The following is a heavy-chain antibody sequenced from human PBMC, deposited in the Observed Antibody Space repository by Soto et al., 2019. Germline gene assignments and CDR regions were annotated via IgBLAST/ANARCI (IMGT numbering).Heavy chain of an antibody. V-gene: IGHV3-73*02. D-gene: IGHD1-26*01. J-gene: IGHJ4*02. CDR1: GFIFSGSA. Sequence: EVQLVESGGGLVQPGGSLKLSCTASGFIFSGSAIHWVRQASGKGLEWVGRIRKKASNYATAYAASVEGRFTISRDDSKNTAHLQMNSLKIEDTAVYYCTTQEMVGAIGYWGQGTLVTVSS. CDR3: TTQEMVGAIGY. CDR2: IRKKASNYAT.